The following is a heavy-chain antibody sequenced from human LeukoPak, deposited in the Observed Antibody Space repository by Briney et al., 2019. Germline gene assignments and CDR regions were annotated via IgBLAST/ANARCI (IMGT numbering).Heavy chain of an antibody. Sequence: GGSLRLSCAASGFTFSSYSMNWVRQAPGKGLEWVSSISSSSSYIYYADSVKGRFTISRNNAKNSLYLQMNSLRAEDTAVYYCARVVVVAATDYFDYWGQGTLVTVSS. V-gene: IGHV3-21*01. J-gene: IGHJ4*02. CDR2: ISSSSSYI. D-gene: IGHD2-15*01. CDR1: GFTFSSYS. CDR3: ARVVVVAATDYFDY.